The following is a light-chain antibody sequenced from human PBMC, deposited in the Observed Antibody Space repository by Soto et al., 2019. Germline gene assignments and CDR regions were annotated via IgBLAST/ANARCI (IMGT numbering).Light chain of an antibody. Sequence: EIVMMQSPATLSVSPGERTTLSCRASQSVNIYLAWYQQKPGQATRLLIIGVSSRATGIPARFRGSGSGTEINLTVSSLQSEDFAVYFCQQYDDWMRLTFGGGTKVEIK. CDR3: QQYDDWMRLT. CDR2: GVS. CDR1: QSVNIY. V-gene: IGKV3D-15*02. J-gene: IGKJ4*01.